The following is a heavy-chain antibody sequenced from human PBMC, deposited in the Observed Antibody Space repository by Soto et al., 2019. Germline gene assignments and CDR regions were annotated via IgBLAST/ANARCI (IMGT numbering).Heavy chain of an antibody. D-gene: IGHD3-22*01. J-gene: IGHJ3*02. V-gene: IGHV1-69*02. CDR1: VSTFSSYT. Sequence: GASVKVPCRASVSTFSSYTISWVRQAPGQGLEWMGRIIPILGIANYAQKFQGRVTITADKSTSTAYMELSSLRSEDTAVYYCARASYYYDSSLHAFDIWGQGTMVTVS. CDR2: IIPILGIA. CDR3: ARASYYYDSSLHAFDI.